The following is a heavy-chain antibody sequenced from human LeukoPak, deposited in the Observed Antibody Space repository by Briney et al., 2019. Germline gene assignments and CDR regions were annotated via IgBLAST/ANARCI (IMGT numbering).Heavy chain of an antibody. CDR3: ARALLWFGESSRYAFDI. CDR2: ISSSSSYI. Sequence: GGSLRLSCAASVFTFNSYSMNWVRQAPWKGLEWVLSISSSSSYIYYADSVKGRFTISRDNAKNSLYLQMNSLRAEDTAVYYCARALLWFGESSRYAFDIWGQGTMVTVSS. CDR1: VFTFNSYS. D-gene: IGHD3-10*01. J-gene: IGHJ3*02. V-gene: IGHV3-21*01.